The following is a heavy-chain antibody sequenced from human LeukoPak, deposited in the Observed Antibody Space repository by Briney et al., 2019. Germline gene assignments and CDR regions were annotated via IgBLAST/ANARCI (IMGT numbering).Heavy chain of an antibody. J-gene: IGHJ6*02. CDR1: EFTFSIYG. CDR2: ISFDGGNK. Sequence: PGGSLRLSCAASEFTFSIYGMRWVRQAPGKGLEWVAVISFDGGNKVYADSVKGRVTISRDNSKNTLSLQMNSLRAEDTAVYYCAKEKGSGSYYNYQYGMDVWGQGTTVTVSS. D-gene: IGHD3-10*01. V-gene: IGHV3-30*18. CDR3: AKEKGSGSYYNYQYGMDV.